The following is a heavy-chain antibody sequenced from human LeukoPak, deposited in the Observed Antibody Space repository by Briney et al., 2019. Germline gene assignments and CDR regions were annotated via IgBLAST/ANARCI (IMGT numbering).Heavy chain of an antibody. D-gene: IGHD3-10*01. CDR1: GFTFSSYG. CDR3: AKGSITYYYGSGRRAFDI. Sequence: GRSLRLSCAASGFTFSSYGMHWVRQAPGKGLEWVAVIWYDGSNKYYADSVKGRFTISRDNSKNTLYLQMNSLRAEDTAVYHCAKGSITYYYGSGRRAFDIWGQGTMVTVSS. V-gene: IGHV3-33*06. CDR2: IWYDGSNK. J-gene: IGHJ3*02.